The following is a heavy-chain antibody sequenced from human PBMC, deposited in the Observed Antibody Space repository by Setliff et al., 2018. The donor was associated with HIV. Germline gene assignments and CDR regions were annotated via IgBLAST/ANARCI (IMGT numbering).Heavy chain of an antibody. CDR1: GGSIGSGGYS. V-gene: IGHV4-30-2*01. CDR3: ARVRLTMIMMVDYFDQ. Sequence: SETLSLTCAVSGGSIGSGGYSWSWIRQPPGRGLEWVGYIYHVGGTYYNPSLRSRVTISVDRSKNLFSLSLTSVTAADTAVYYCARVRLTMIMMVDYFDQWGQGTLVTVSS. CDR2: IYHVGGT. J-gene: IGHJ4*02. D-gene: IGHD3-22*01.